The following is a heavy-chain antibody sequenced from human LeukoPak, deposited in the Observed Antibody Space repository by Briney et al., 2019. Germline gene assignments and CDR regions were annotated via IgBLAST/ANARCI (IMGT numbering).Heavy chain of an antibody. D-gene: IGHD6-19*01. CDR1: GGTFSSYA. CDR2: IIPILGIA. V-gene: IGHV1-69*04. J-gene: IGHJ6*02. CDR3: ARARIAVAGTLGDYYGMDV. Sequence: GASVKVSCKASGGTFSSYAISWVRQAPGQGLEWMGRIIPILGIANYAQKFQGRVTITADKSTSTAYMELSSLRSEDTAVYYCARARIAVAGTLGDYYGMDVWGQGTTVTVSS.